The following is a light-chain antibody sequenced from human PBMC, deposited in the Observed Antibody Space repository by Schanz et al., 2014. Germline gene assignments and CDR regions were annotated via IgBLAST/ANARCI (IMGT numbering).Light chain of an antibody. V-gene: IGLV2-11*01. J-gene: IGLJ3*02. CDR1: SSDVGGTNY. CDR3: CSYAGSYTWV. CDR2: DVS. Sequence: QSALTQPASVSGSPGQSITLSCTGTSSDVGGTNYVSWYQQHPGKAPKLMIYDVSKRPSGVPDRFSGSKSGNTASLTISGLQAEDEADYYCCSYAGSYTWVFGGGTKLTVL.